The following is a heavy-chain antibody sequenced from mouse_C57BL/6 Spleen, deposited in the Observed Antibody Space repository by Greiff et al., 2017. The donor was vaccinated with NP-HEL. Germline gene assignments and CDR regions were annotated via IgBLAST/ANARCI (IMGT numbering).Heavy chain of an antibody. CDR2: IYPGDGDT. CDR3: ARRGQLRLSFDY. D-gene: IGHD3-2*02. J-gene: IGHJ2*01. Sequence: QVQLQQSGPELVKPGASVKISCKASGYAFSSSWMNWVKQRPGKGLEWIGRIYPGDGDTNYNGKFKGKATLTADKSSSTAYMQLSSLTSEDSAVYFCARRGQLRLSFDYWGQGTTLTVSS. CDR1: GYAFSSSW. V-gene: IGHV1-82*01.